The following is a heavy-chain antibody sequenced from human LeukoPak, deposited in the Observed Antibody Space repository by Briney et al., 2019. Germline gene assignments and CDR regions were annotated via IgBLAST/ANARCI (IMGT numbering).Heavy chain of an antibody. CDR2: IYYSGST. CDR3: ARDLEGYYDSSGYYPLDY. Sequence: SETLSLTCTVSGGSISSSSYYWGWIRQPPGKGLEWIGSIYYSGSTYYNPSLKSRVTISVDTSKNQFSLKLSSVTAADTAVYYCARDLEGYYDSSGYYPLDYWGQGTLVTVSS. J-gene: IGHJ4*02. D-gene: IGHD3-22*01. CDR1: GGSISSSSYY. V-gene: IGHV4-39*07.